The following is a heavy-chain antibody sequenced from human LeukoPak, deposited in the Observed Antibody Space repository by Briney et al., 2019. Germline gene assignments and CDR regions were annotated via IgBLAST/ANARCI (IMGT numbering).Heavy chain of an antibody. CDR1: GGSISSGGYS. D-gene: IGHD3-10*01. Sequence: SETLSLTRAVSGGSISSGGYSWSWNRQPPGKGLEWIGYIYHSGSTYYNPSLKSRVTISVDRSKNQFSLKLSSVTAADTAVYYCARTIYGSGNTNWFDPWGQGTLVTVSS. J-gene: IGHJ5*02. CDR2: IYHSGST. V-gene: IGHV4-30-2*01. CDR3: ARTIYGSGNTNWFDP.